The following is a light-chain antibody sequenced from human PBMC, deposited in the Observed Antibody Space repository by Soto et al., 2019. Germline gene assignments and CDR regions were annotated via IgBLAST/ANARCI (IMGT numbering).Light chain of an antibody. CDR3: QKYNNALHT. V-gene: IGKV1-27*01. J-gene: IGKJ3*01. Sequence: DIQMTQSPSSLSASVGDRVTITCRASQGIDNYLAWYQQKLGRVPKLLISAASTLQSGVPSRFSGSGSGTDFTLTISSLQPEDVATYYCQKYNNALHTFGPGTKVDIK. CDR1: QGIDNY. CDR2: AAS.